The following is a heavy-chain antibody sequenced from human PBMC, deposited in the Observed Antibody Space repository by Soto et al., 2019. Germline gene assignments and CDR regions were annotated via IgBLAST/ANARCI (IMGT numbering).Heavy chain of an antibody. V-gene: IGHV4-39*01. J-gene: IGHJ6*02. Sequence: SETLSLTCTVFSGSISSSSYKWGWVRQPPGKGLEWIGSIYYSGNTDYNPSLKSRVTISVDTSKNQFSLKVNSVTAADTAVYYCASHVVGTTVVDNYYYYYGMDVWGQGTTVTVSS. CDR3: ASHVVGTTVVDNYYYYYGMDV. CDR2: IYYSGNT. CDR1: SGSISSSSYK. D-gene: IGHD1-26*01.